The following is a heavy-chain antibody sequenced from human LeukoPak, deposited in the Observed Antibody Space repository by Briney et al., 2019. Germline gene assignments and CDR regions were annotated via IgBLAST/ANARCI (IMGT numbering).Heavy chain of an antibody. CDR1: GDSISSASYC. D-gene: IGHD3-22*01. CDR3: ARVNRNFYYDSSGYGHFYYMDV. V-gene: IGHV4-61*02. CDR2: FYSNGST. Sequence: SETLSLTCAVSGDSISSASYCWGWVRQPAGKGLEWFGRFYSNGSTNNNPSLKSRVTISVDSSQNQFFLRLNSVTVADTAVHYCARVNRNFYYDSSGYGHFYYMDVWGKGTTVTVSS. J-gene: IGHJ6*03.